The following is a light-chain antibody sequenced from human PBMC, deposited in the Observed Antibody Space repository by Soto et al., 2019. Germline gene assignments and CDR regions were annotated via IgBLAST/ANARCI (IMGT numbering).Light chain of an antibody. Sequence: DIQMTQSPSSLSASVGDRVTIICRASQNINSYLAWFQQKPGKAPKSLIYDATSLQSGVPSRVSGSGSGTDFSLTISSLQPEDAATYYCQQYERYNPSFGGGTKLEI. CDR3: QQYERYNPS. V-gene: IGKV1-16*01. CDR1: QNINSY. CDR2: DAT. J-gene: IGKJ4*01.